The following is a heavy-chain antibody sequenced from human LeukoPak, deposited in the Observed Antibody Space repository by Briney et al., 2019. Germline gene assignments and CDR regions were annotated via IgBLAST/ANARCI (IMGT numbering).Heavy chain of an antibody. CDR3: ADVGYSGSSGAFNI. Sequence: SVKVSCKASGGTFSSYAISWVRQAPGQGLEWMGGIIPIFGTANYAQKFQGRVTITADESTSTAYMELSSLRSEDTAVYYCADVGYSGSSGAFNIWGQGTMVTVSS. D-gene: IGHD1-26*01. CDR1: GGTFSSYA. CDR2: IIPIFGTA. J-gene: IGHJ3*02. V-gene: IGHV1-69*13.